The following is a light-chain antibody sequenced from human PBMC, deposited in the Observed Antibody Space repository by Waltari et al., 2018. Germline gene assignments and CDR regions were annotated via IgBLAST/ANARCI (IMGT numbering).Light chain of an antibody. Sequence: QSLLTQPPSASGTPGQTVTISCSGSWSNIGTNVVSWYQQLPGTAPKLLIHSNNQRPLGVPDRFSCSKSGTSASLAISGLQSADEADYYCSAWDDSLNGHVIFGGGTKLTVL. V-gene: IGLV1-44*01. CDR1: WSNIGTNV. J-gene: IGLJ2*01. CDR2: SNN. CDR3: SAWDDSLNGHVI.